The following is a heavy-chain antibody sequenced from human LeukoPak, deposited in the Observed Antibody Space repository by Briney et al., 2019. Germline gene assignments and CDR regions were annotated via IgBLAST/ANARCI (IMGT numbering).Heavy chain of an antibody. CDR2: INPNSGGT. V-gene: IGHV1-2*02. D-gene: IGHD6-13*01. Sequence: ASVKVSCKASGYTXTGYYMHWVRQAPGQGLEWMGWINPNSGGTNYAQKFQGRVTMTRDTSISTAYMELSRLRSDDTAVYYCARESMGSSSWYFREADYWGQGTLVTVSS. J-gene: IGHJ4*02. CDR3: ARESMGSSSWYFREADY. CDR1: GYTXTGYY.